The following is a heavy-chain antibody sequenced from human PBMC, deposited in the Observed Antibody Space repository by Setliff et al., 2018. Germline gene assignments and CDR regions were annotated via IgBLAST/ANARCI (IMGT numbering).Heavy chain of an antibody. Sequence: ASVKVSCKASGYTFTSYYMHWVRQAPGQGLEWMGIINPSGGSTSYAQKFQGRVTMTRDTSTSTVYMELSSLRSEDTAVYYCARDPTTSYDILTGSSSRRYGMDVLGQGTTVTVS. V-gene: IGHV1-46*01. CDR1: GYTFTSYY. CDR3: ARDPTTSYDILTGSSSRRYGMDV. D-gene: IGHD3-9*01. CDR2: INPSGGST. J-gene: IGHJ6*02.